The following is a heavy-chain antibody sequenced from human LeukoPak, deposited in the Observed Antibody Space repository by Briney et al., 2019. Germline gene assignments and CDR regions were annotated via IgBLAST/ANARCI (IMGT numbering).Heavy chain of an antibody. J-gene: IGHJ4*02. V-gene: IGHV3-7*03. CDR3: AKDDVGFGDLDY. CDR2: IKQDGSEK. D-gene: IGHD3-10*01. Sequence: HPGGSLRLSCAASGFTFSSYWMSWVRQAPGKGLEWVANIKQDGSEKYYVDSVKGRFTISRDNSKDTLYLQMNSLRAEDTAVYYCAKDDVGFGDLDYWGQGTLVTVSS. CDR1: GFTFSSYW.